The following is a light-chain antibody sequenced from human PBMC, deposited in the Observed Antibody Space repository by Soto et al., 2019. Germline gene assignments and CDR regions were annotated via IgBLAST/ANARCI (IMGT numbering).Light chain of an antibody. CDR2: ATS. CDR1: QGVSIY. V-gene: IGKV1-8*01. CDR3: QQFYSYPLT. J-gene: IGKJ3*01. Sequence: AIRMTQSPSSLSASTGDRVTITCRASQGVSIYLAWYQQKPGNAPKLLISATSALQNGVPSRFSGSGSATDCTLTISSLQPEDVATDYLQQFYSYPLTFGPGTKVDVK.